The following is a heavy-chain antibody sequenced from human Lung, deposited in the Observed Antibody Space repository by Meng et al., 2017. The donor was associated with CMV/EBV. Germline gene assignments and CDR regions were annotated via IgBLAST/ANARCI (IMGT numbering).Heavy chain of an antibody. J-gene: IGHJ4*02. Sequence: GGSXRLXCAASGFTFSIYGMHSVRQAPGKGLEWVAFIRYDGNNKYYRDSVKGRFTISRDNSKNTLYLQMNRLRPDDTAVYYCASYTQAWYKIGSWGQGPLVTVSS. D-gene: IGHD1-14*01. CDR1: GFTFSIYG. CDR3: ASYTQAWYKIGS. V-gene: IGHV3-30*02. CDR2: IRYDGNNK.